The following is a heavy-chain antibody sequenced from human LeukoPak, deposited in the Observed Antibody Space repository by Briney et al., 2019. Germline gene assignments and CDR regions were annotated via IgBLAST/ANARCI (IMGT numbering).Heavy chain of an antibody. D-gene: IGHD3-3*01. V-gene: IGHV4-59*01. CDR2: IYYSGST. J-gene: IGHJ6*02. CDR1: GGSISSYY. CDR3: ARAVLEWPHTQYYYYGMDV. Sequence: SETLSLTCTVSGGSISSYYWSWIRQPPGKGLEWIGYIYYSGSTNYNPSLKSRVTISVDTSKNQFSLKLSSVTAADTAVYYCARAVLEWPHTQYYYYGMDVWGQGTTVTVSS.